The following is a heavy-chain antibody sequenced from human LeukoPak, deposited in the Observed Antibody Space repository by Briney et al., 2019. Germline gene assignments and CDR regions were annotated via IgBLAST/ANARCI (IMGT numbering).Heavy chain of an antibody. Sequence: PSETLSLTCTVSGGSISSGGYYWSWIRQHPGKGLEWIEYIYYGGSTYYNPSLKSRVGMSVDTSKNQFSLRLSSVTAADTAVYYCARGPVSYNWNYGLFDYWGQGTLVTVSS. D-gene: IGHD1-7*01. CDR1: GGSISSGGYY. V-gene: IGHV4-31*03. J-gene: IGHJ4*02. CDR3: ARGPVSYNWNYGLFDY. CDR2: IYYGGST.